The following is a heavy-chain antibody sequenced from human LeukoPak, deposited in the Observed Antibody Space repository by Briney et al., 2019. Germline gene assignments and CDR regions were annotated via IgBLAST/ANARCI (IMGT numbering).Heavy chain of an antibody. CDR2: IYYSGST. V-gene: IGHV4-59*01. J-gene: IGHJ4*02. CDR1: GGSISSYY. CDR3: ARSWLDYGDYYYFDY. Sequence: SETLSLTCTVSGGSISSYYWSWIRQPPGKGLEWIGYIYYSGSTNYNPSLKSRVTISVDTSKNQLSLKLSSVTAADTAVYYCARSWLDYGDYYYFDYWGQGTLVTVSS. D-gene: IGHD4-17*01.